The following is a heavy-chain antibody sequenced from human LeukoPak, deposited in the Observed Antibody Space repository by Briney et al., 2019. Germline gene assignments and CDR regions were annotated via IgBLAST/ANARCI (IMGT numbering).Heavy chain of an antibody. CDR1: GFIFRNYP. Sequence: GGSLRLSCVASGFIFRNYPMSGVGQPRGKGLEGVSVISVNGGSPHYADSVKGRFTISRDNSKSTLYLQMNRLRAEDTAVFYCVKSPDPSNPRPDGYFDPWGQGSLVTVSS. CDR3: VKSPDPSNPRPDGYFDP. V-gene: IGHV3-23*01. D-gene: IGHD6-25*01. J-gene: IGHJ5*02. CDR2: ISVNGGSP.